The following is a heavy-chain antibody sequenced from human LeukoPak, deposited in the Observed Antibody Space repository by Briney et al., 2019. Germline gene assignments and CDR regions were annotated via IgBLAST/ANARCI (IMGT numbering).Heavy chain of an antibody. CDR2: IWYDGSNE. J-gene: IGHJ3*02. CDR3: ARDRKSTWSSSDAFDI. V-gene: IGHV3-33*01. D-gene: IGHD1-14*01. CDR1: GFTCSRYY. Sequence: GGSLRLSCAASGFTCSRYYMHWVRQAPGKGLVWGADIWYDGSNEYYADSVKGRFTISRDNSKSNLYLQMNSLRAEDTAVYYCARDRKSTWSSSDAFDIWGEGTMVTVSS.